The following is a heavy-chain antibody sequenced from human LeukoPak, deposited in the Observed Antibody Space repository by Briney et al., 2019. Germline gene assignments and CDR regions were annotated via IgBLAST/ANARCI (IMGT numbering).Heavy chain of an antibody. CDR3: ARGARAGYNFEPFDN. V-gene: IGHV4-59*08. CDR2: IYNSGST. CDR1: GGSISSYY. J-gene: IGHJ4*02. Sequence: PSETLSLTCTVSGGSISSYYWSWIRQPPGKGLEWIGYIYNSGSTKYNPSLKSRVTISVDTSKNQICLKLSSVTAADTAVYYCARGARAGYNFEPFDNWGQGTLVTVSS. D-gene: IGHD5-24*01.